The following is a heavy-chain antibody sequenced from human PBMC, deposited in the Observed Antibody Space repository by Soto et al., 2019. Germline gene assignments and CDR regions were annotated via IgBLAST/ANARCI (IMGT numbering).Heavy chain of an antibody. CDR1: GGSIRTEY. Sequence: QVQLQESGPGLVKPSETLSLTCTVSGGSIRTEYWRGIRQPPGKGLEWSGYIYYGGSINYNPSLESRDAISVATSKHQFSLKITSATAADTAVYYCARHWDWGSLAYWGQGTLVTVSS. CDR3: ARHWDWGSLAY. J-gene: IGHJ4*02. CDR2: IYYGGSI. V-gene: IGHV4-59*08. D-gene: IGHD3-16*01.